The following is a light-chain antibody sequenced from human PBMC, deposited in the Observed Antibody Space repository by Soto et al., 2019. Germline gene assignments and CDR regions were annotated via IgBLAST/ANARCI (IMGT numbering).Light chain of an antibody. J-gene: IGLJ3*02. CDR1: SNDIGGYNY. V-gene: IGLV2-14*01. CDR2: KVS. CDR3: SSYSTTTTPQWV. Sequence: QSVLTQPASVSGSPGQSITIPCTGSSNDIGGYNYVSWYQQHPGGAPKLVIYKVSDRPSGVSTRFSASKSGNTASLTISGLQAEDEADYYCSSYSTTTTPQWVFGGGTKLTVL.